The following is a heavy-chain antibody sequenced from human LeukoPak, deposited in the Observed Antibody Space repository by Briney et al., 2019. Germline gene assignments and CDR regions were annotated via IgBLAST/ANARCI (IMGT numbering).Heavy chain of an antibody. CDR1: GGSFSSYY. Sequence: SETLSLTGAVYGGSFSSYYWSWIRQPPGKGLEWIGEINYSGSTDYNPSLKSRVTISVDTSKNQFSLKLNSVTAADTAVYYCARRCSSTSCYNYWGQGTLVTVSS. CDR2: INYSGST. D-gene: IGHD2-2*02. J-gene: IGHJ4*02. V-gene: IGHV4-34*01. CDR3: ARRCSSTSCYNY.